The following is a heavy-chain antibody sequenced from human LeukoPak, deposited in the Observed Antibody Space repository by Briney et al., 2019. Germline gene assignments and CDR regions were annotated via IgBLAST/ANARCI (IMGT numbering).Heavy chain of an antibody. D-gene: IGHD5-24*01. CDR1: GFTSRSYW. CDR3: ARDRRLQSWEMATIPNAFDI. CDR2: ISSSSSYI. Sequence: PGGSLRLSCAASGFTSRSYWMNWVRQAPGKGLEWVSSISSSSSYIYYADSVKGRFTISRDNAKNSLYLQMNSLRAEDTAVYYCARDRRLQSWEMATIPNAFDIWGQGTMVTVSS. J-gene: IGHJ3*02. V-gene: IGHV3-21*01.